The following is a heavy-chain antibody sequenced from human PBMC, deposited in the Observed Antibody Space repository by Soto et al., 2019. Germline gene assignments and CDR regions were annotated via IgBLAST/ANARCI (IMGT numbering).Heavy chain of an antibody. D-gene: IGHD6-19*01. V-gene: IGHV4-59*01. J-gene: IGHJ4*02. CDR3: ARERIAVAGRVIDY. CDR2: IYYSGST. Sequence: SDTLSLTCTVSGGSISSYYWSWIRQPPGKGLEWIGYIYYSGSTNYNPSLKSRVTISVDTSKNQFSLKLSSVTAADTAVYYCARERIAVAGRVIDYWGQGTLVTVSS. CDR1: GGSISSYY.